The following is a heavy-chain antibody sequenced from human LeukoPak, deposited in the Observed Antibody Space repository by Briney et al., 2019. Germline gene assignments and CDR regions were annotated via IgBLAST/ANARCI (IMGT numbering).Heavy chain of an antibody. Sequence: PGGSLRLSCAASGFTFSTYWMSWVRQAPGKGLEWVANTKQDGGEKYYADSVKGRFTISRDNAKNSLYLQMNSLRAEDTAVYYCARGGGYSGYDWAPFDYWGQGTLVTVSS. CDR1: GFTFSTYW. V-gene: IGHV3-7*01. J-gene: IGHJ4*02. CDR2: TKQDGGEK. D-gene: IGHD5-12*01. CDR3: ARGGGYSGYDWAPFDY.